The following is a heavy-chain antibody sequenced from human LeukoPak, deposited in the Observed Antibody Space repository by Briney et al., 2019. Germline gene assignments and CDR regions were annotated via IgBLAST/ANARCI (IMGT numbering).Heavy chain of an antibody. Sequence: SQTLSLTCTVSGGSISSGGYYWSWIRQPPGKGLEWIGYIYHSGSTYYNPSLKSRVTISVDRSKNQFSLKLSSVTAADTAVYYCARWVRADYGDYSPSAPAGNADYWGQGTLVTVSS. CDR2: IYHSGST. V-gene: IGHV4-30-2*01. CDR3: ARWVRADYGDYSPSAPAGNADY. D-gene: IGHD4-17*01. CDR1: GGSISSGGYY. J-gene: IGHJ4*02.